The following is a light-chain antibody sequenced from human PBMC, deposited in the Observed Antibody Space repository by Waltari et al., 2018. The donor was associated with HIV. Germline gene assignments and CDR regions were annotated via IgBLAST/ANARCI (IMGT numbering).Light chain of an antibody. CDR1: QSVLYSSNNKNY. CDR2: WAS. CDR3: QQYYSRPRT. J-gene: IGKJ1*01. V-gene: IGKV4-1*01. Sequence: DIVMTQSPDSLAVSLGERATINCKSSQSVLYSSNNKNYLAWYQQKPGQPPKLLIYWASTRESGVPDRFSGSGSGTNFTLTISSLQAEDVALYYCQQYYSRPRTFGQGTKVEI.